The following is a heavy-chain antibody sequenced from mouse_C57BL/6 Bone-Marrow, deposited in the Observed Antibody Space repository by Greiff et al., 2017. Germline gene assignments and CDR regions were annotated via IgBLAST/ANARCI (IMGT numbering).Heavy chain of an antibody. J-gene: IGHJ1*03. CDR1: GFTFSDYG. Sequence: DVMLVESGGGLVKPGGSLKLSCAASGFTFSDYGMHWVRQAPEKGLEWVAYISSGSSTIYYADTVKGRFTITRDNAKNTLFLQMTSLRSEDTAMYYWASLYYYGKGYFDVWGTGTTVTVSA. D-gene: IGHD1-1*01. V-gene: IGHV5-17*01. CDR2: ISSGSSTI. CDR3: ASLYYYGKGYFDV.